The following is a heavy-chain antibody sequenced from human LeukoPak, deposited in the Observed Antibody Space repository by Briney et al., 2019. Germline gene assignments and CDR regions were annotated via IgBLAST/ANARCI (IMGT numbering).Heavy chain of an antibody. V-gene: IGHV1-2*02. CDR2: INPNSGGT. CDR3: ARGGDIASRPFDY. J-gene: IGHJ4*02. D-gene: IGHD6-6*01. CDR1: GYTFTGYY. Sequence: ASVKVSCKASGYTFTGYYMHWVRQAPGQGLEWMGWINPNSGGTNYAQKFQGRVTMTRDTSISTAYMEVSSLRSDDTAVYYCARGGDIASRPFDYWGQGTLVTVSS.